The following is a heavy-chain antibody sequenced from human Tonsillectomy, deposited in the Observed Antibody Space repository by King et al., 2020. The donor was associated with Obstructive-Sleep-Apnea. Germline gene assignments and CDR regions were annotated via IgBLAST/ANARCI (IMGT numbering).Heavy chain of an antibody. V-gene: IGHV3-30*18. CDR1: GFAFSTYG. CDR3: GKVSGYCSGTSCYVGAADY. D-gene: IGHD2-2*01. J-gene: IGHJ4*02. Sequence: VQLVESGGGVVQPGRSLRLSCAASGFAFSTYGMHWVRQAPGKGLEWVAVISYDGSNKYYADSVKGRFTISRDNSKNSLYLQMNSLRAADTALYYWGKVSGYCSGTSCYVGAADYWGQGTLVTVSS. CDR2: ISYDGSNK.